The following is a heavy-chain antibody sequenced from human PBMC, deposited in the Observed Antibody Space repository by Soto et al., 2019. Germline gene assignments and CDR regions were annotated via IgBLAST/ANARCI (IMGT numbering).Heavy chain of an antibody. D-gene: IGHD6-13*01. CDR1: GSTFISYD. Sequence: ASVKVSCKTSGSTFISYDIDWVRQATGHGLEWMGSMNPNNGNTDYAQKFQGRVTMTRNTSISTVYMELTSLTSEDTAIYYCAGSTWRWPPRYWGQGTLVTVSS. V-gene: IGHV1-8*01. J-gene: IGHJ4*02. CDR3: AGSTWRWPPRY. CDR2: MNPNNGNT.